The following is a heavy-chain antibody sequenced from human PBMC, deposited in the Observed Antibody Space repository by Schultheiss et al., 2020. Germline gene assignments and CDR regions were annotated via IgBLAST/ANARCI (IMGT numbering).Heavy chain of an antibody. CDR3: ATGRIAAQKRVEFDY. V-gene: IGHV1-46*01. J-gene: IGHJ4*02. D-gene: IGHD6-6*01. Sequence: ASVKVSCKASGGTFSSYAISWVRQAPGQGLEWMGIINPSGGSTSYAQKFQGRVTMTRDTSTSTAYMELSRLRSDDTAVYYCATGRIAAQKRVEFDYWGQGTLVTVSS. CDR2: INPSGGST. CDR1: GGTFSSYA.